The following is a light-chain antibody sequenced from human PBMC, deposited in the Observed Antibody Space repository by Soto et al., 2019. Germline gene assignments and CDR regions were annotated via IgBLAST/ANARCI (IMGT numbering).Light chain of an antibody. CDR1: QSISSN. V-gene: IGKV3-20*01. J-gene: IGKJ1*01. CDR2: DAS. CDR3: QQYGSSPWT. Sequence: EIVMTQSPATLSVSPGERATLSCRASQSISSNLAWYQHKPGQAPRLLMYDASNRASGVPARFSGSGSGTDFTLTISRLEPEDFAVYYCQQYGSSPWTFGQGTKV.